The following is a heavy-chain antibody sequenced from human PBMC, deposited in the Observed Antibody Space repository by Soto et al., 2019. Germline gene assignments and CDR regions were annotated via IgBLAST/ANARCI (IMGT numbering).Heavy chain of an antibody. CDR3: EFLAARHY. V-gene: IGHV3-30*03. CDR2: ISYDGSNK. Sequence: QVQLVESGGGVVQPGRSLRLSCAASGFTFSSYGMHWVRQAPGKGLEWVAVISYDGSNKYYADSVKGRFTISRDNSINTQYLQMTSLRAEDTAVYYGEFLAARHYWGQVTLVTVSS. D-gene: IGHD6-6*01. CDR1: GFTFSSYG. J-gene: IGHJ4*02.